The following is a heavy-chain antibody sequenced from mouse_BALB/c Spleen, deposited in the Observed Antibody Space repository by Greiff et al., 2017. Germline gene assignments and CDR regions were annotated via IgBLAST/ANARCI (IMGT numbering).Heavy chain of an antibody. CDR1: GFTFNTYA. V-gene: IGHV10-1*02. CDR3: VGEPRGYAMDY. Sequence: EVKLVESGGGLVQPKGSLKLSCAASGFTFNTYAMNWVRQAPGKGLEWVARIRSKSNNYATYYADSVKDRFTISRDDSQSMLYLQMNNLKTEDTAMYYCVGEPRGYAMDYWGQGTSVTVSS. CDR2: IRSKSNNYAT. J-gene: IGHJ4*01.